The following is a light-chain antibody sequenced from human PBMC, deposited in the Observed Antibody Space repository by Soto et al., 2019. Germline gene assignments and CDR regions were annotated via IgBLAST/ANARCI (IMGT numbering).Light chain of an antibody. J-gene: IGKJ5*01. CDR2: CAS. CDR1: QSVLSKNQNY. Sequence: DFVMTQFPDSLAVSVGETATISCKSSQSVLSKNQNYLAWFQQKPGQPPRLLISCASNRVSGVPDRFRGSGSEKDFPPTISSLQAEDVAVYYCQQYHSDPITFGRGTRL. V-gene: IGKV4-1*01. CDR3: QQYHSDPIT.